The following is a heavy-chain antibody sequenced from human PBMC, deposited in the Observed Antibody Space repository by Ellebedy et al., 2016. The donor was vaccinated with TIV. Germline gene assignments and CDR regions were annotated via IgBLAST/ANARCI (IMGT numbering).Heavy chain of an antibody. Sequence: GESLKISXAASGFTFSGYAMSWVRQAPDKGLDWVSAISGSGGSTYYADSVKGRFTISRDNSKNTLYLQMNSLRAEDTAVYYCAKDTNGANSPVDYWGQGTLVTVSS. D-gene: IGHD1-1*01. CDR1: GFTFSGYA. V-gene: IGHV3-23*01. J-gene: IGHJ4*02. CDR3: AKDTNGANSPVDY. CDR2: ISGSGGST.